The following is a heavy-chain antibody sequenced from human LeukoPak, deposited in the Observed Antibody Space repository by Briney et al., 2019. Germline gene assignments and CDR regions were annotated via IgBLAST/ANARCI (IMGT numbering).Heavy chain of an antibody. V-gene: IGHV3-21*04. CDR3: AKDMGSGSYRGDAFDI. Sequence: GGSLRLSCAASGFTFSSYAMSWVRQAPGKGLEWVSSISSSSTYIYYADSMKGRFTISRDNAKNSLYLQMNSLRAEDMALYYCAKDMGSGSYRGDAFDIWGQGTMVTVSS. CDR1: GFTFSSYA. D-gene: IGHD1-26*01. J-gene: IGHJ3*02. CDR2: ISSSSTYI.